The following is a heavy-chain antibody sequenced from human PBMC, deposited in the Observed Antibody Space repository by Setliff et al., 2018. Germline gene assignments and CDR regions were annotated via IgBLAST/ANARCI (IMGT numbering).Heavy chain of an antibody. Sequence: GESLTISCATSGYNFNSHWIAWVRQVPGGGLEWMGLIFPADSGTRYSPSFQGQFTMSVDTSINTAYLQWNSLKASDTALYFCARLPSTGSAFFQHWGQGTLVTVSS. J-gene: IGHJ1*01. CDR1: GYNFNSHW. CDR2: IFPADSGT. CDR3: ARLPSTGSAFFQH. D-gene: IGHD1-1*01. V-gene: IGHV5-51*01.